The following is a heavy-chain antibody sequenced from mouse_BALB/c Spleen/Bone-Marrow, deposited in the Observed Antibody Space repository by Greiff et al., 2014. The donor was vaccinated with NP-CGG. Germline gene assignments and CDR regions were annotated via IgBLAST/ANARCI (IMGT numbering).Heavy chain of an antibody. D-gene: IGHD2-12*01. Sequence: DVHLVESGGGLVQPGGSLRLSCAASGFTFSSYGMSWVRQTPDTRLEWVATINSGGTNTYYPDSMKGRFTISRDNAKNTLYLQMSSLRSEDTAMYYCTRRGIYDERTAMDYWGRGTSVTVSS. V-gene: IGHV5-6*03. CDR3: TRRGIYDERTAMDY. CDR2: INSGGTNT. J-gene: IGHJ4*01. CDR1: GFTFSSYG.